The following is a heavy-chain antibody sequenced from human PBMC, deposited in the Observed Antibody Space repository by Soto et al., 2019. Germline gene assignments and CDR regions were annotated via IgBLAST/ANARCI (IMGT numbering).Heavy chain of an antibody. Sequence: PGEPLKISVKGSRSIFTSDWITCLRQMPGKGLEWMGRIGASDPATNYSASFQGHVTISTDKSIPPAPLQWGSLKVSDTAIYYGAARGYPYGYHFDHWGQGTQVTVSS. CDR3: AARGYPYGYHFDH. D-gene: IGHD5-18*01. CDR2: IGASDPAT. CDR1: RSIFTSDW. J-gene: IGHJ4*02. V-gene: IGHV5-10-1*01.